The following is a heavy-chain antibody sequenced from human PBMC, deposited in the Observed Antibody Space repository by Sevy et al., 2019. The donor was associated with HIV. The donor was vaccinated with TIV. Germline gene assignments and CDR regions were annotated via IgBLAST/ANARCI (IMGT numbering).Heavy chain of an antibody. CDR3: ARGRLTGIGFDY. Sequence: ASVKVSCKASGYTFTSFDINWVRQATGQGLEWMGWMSPNSGNTGYAQKFQGRVTMTRITSISTAYMELSSLRSEDTAVYYCARGRLTGIGFDYWGQGTLVTVSS. J-gene: IGHJ4*02. CDR1: GYTFTSFD. V-gene: IGHV1-8*01. D-gene: IGHD7-27*01. CDR2: MSPNSGNT.